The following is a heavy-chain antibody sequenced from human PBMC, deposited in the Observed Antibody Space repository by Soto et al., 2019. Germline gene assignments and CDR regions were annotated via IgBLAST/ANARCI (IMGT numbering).Heavy chain of an antibody. CDR2: IITIFGTA. V-gene: IGHV1-69*19. CDR3: ARRCSRGSCYRRAAFDI. J-gene: IGHJ3*02. Sequence: QVQLVQSGAEVKKPGSSVKVSCKASGGTFSSYAISWVRQAPGQGLEWMGGIITIFGTANYAQKFQGRVTITADEAPSTAYRELSSLRSENTAVYYYARRCSRGSCYRRAAFDIWGQGTMVTVSS. D-gene: IGHD2-15*01. CDR1: GGTFSSYA.